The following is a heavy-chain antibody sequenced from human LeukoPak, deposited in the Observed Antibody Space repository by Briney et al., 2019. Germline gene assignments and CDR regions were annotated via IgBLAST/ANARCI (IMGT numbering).Heavy chain of an antibody. Sequence: SQTLSLTCTVSGGSISSGDYYWSWIRQPPGKGLEWIGYIYYSGSTYYNPSLKSRVTISVDTSKNQFSLKLSSVTAGDTAVYYCARGPGSGSYYKVGFDYWGQGTLVTVSS. D-gene: IGHD3-10*01. CDR3: ARGPGSGSYYKVGFDY. V-gene: IGHV4-30-4*08. J-gene: IGHJ4*02. CDR1: GGSISSGDYY. CDR2: IYYSGST.